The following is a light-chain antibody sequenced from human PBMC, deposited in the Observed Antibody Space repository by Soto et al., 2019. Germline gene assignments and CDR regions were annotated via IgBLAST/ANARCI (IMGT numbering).Light chain of an antibody. CDR2: DVS. CDR1: SSDVGAYNY. J-gene: IGLJ3*02. V-gene: IGLV2-14*03. Sequence: QSALTQPASVSGSPGQSITISCTGTSSDVGAYNYVSWYQHHPGKVPKLMIYDVSNRPSGVSNRFSGSKSGNSASLTISGLQADDEADYYCSSYGGASAPVLFGGGTKLTVL. CDR3: SSYGGASAPVL.